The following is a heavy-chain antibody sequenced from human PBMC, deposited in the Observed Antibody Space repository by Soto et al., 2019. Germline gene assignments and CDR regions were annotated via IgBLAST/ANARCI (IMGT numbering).Heavy chain of an antibody. Sequence: PSETLSLTCTVSGGSISGGDYYWSWIRQPPGKGLEWIGYIYYSGSTSYNPSLKSRVTISVDTSKNQFSLKLSSLTAADTAVYYCARYRPHCSSTTCHRSGMDVWGQGTTVTVSS. D-gene: IGHD2-2*01. CDR3: ARYRPHCSSTTCHRSGMDV. V-gene: IGHV4-30-4*01. CDR2: IYYSGST. CDR1: GGSISGGDYY. J-gene: IGHJ6*02.